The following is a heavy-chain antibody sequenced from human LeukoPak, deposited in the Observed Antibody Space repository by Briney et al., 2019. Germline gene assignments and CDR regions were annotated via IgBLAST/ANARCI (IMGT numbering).Heavy chain of an antibody. Sequence: GGSLRLSCAASGFTFSSYSMNWVRQAPGKGLEWVSYISSSSSTIYYAASVKGRFTISRDNAKNSLYLQMNSLRAEDTALYYCARDQRSSSWNYYYYYYMDVWGKGTTVTVSS. D-gene: IGHD6-13*01. CDR3: ARDQRSSSWNYYYYYYMDV. J-gene: IGHJ6*03. CDR1: GFTFSSYS. V-gene: IGHV3-48*01. CDR2: ISSSSSTI.